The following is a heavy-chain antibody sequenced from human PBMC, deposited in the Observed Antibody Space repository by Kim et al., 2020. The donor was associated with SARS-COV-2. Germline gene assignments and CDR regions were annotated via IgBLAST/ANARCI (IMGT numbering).Heavy chain of an antibody. J-gene: IGHJ6*02. V-gene: IGHV3-21*01. CDR3: ARAFRFGELFDYYYGMDV. CDR1: GFTFSSYS. D-gene: IGHD3-10*01. CDR2: ISSSSSYI. Sequence: GGSLRLSCAASGFTFSSYSMNWVRQAPGKGLEWVSSISSSSSYIYYADSVKGRFTISRDNAKNSLYLQMNSLRAEDTAVYYCARAFRFGELFDYYYGMDVWGQGTTVTVSS.